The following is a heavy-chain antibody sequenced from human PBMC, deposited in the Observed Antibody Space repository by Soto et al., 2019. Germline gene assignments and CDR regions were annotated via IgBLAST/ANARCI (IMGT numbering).Heavy chain of an antibody. V-gene: IGHV4-31*03. D-gene: IGHD3-22*01. CDR2: IYFRGNT. J-gene: IGHJ3*01. CDR3: AREGGSYDSGGYLIRGAFDF. Sequence: TLSLTCSLSGESSSRIDYCWTWIRQHPEKALKWIGNIYFRGNTYYSPFLESRLTISVDTSKNQFSLKLTSVTAAETAVDYCAREGGSYDSGGYLIRGAFDFWGQGTMVTVSS. CDR1: GESSSRIDYC.